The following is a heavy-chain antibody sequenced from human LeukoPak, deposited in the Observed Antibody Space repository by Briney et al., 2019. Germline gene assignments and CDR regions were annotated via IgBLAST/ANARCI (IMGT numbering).Heavy chain of an antibody. CDR1: GGSISSYY. J-gene: IGHJ6*03. CDR2: IYYSGST. V-gene: IGHV4-59*01. CDR3: ARAGGYCSTTSCPFNYFYYYMDV. Sequence: SETLSLTCTVSGGSISSYYWSWTRQPPGKGLEWIGYIYYSGSTNYNPSLKSRVTISVDTSKNQFSLKLSSVTAADTAVYYCARAGGYCSTTSCPFNYFYYYMDVWGKGTTVTVSS. D-gene: IGHD2-2*01.